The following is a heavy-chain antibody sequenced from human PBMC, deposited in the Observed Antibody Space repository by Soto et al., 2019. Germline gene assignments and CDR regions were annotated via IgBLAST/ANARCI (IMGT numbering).Heavy chain of an antibody. CDR2: ISSSSSTI. CDR1: GFTFSSYS. V-gene: IGHV3-48*01. CDR3: AKHRAYYYGSGSYYDAYDI. Sequence: PGGSLRLSCAASGFTFSSYSMNWVRQAPGKGLEWVSYISSSSSTIYYADSVKGRFTISRDNSKNTLYLQMNSLRAEDTAVYYCAKHRAYYYGSGSYYDAYDIWGQGTMVTVSS. D-gene: IGHD3-10*01. J-gene: IGHJ3*02.